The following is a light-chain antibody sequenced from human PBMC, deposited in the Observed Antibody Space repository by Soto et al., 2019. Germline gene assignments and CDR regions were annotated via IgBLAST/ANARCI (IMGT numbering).Light chain of an antibody. V-gene: IGLV1-40*01. CDR3: QSYDSNLSVV. Sequence: QSVLTQPPSVSGAPGQRVTISCTGSSSNIGTGYDVHWYQQLPGTAPKLLIYGNSNRPSGVPDRFSGSTSGTSASLAITGLQAEYEADYYCQSYDSNLSVVFGGGTKLTVL. CDR1: SSNIGTGYD. CDR2: GNS. J-gene: IGLJ2*01.